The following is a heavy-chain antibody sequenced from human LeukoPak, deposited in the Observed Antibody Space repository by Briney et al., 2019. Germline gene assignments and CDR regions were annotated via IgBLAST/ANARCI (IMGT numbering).Heavy chain of an antibody. Sequence: PAGSLRLSCAASGFTLRSYARSGVRQPPGKGREGVSAISGSGGSTYYADSVKGPVTISRDNSKNTLYLQMTSLRAEDTAVYYCAKDKDPTYYDFWSGYSTFDYWGQGTLVTVSS. D-gene: IGHD3-3*01. CDR2: ISGSGGST. V-gene: IGHV3-23*01. J-gene: IGHJ4*02. CDR1: GFTLRSYA. CDR3: AKDKDPTYYDFWSGYSTFDY.